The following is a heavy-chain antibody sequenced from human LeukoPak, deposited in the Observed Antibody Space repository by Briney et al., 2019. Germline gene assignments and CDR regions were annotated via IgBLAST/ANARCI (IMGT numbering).Heavy chain of an antibody. J-gene: IGHJ4*02. CDR2: IKQDGSEK. CDR3: AKEYSGSFSPFPSYFDY. CDR1: GFTFSSYW. V-gene: IGHV3-7*03. D-gene: IGHD1-26*01. Sequence: GGSLRLSCAASGFTFSSYWMSWVRQAPGKGLEWVASIKQDGSEKYYLDSVNGRFTISRDNAKNSLYLQMNSLRAEDTAVYYCAKEYSGSFSPFPSYFDYWGQGTLVTVSS.